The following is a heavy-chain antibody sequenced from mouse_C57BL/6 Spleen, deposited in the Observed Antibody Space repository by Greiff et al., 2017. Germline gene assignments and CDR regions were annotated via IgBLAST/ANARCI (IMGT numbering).Heavy chain of an antibody. V-gene: IGHV3-6*01. J-gene: IGHJ2*01. Sequence: EVQLQQSGPGLVKPSQSLSLTCSVTGYSITSGYYWNWIRQFPGNKLEWMGYISYDGSNNYNPSLKNRISITRDTSKNQFFLKLNSVTTEDTATYYCARDYYGSSYVEGYWGQGTTLTVSS. CDR3: ARDYYGSSYVEGY. CDR2: ISYDGSN. CDR1: GYSITSGYY. D-gene: IGHD1-1*01.